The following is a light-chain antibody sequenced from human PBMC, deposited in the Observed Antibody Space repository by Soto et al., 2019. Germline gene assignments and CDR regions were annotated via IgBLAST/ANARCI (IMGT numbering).Light chain of an antibody. CDR1: QTISNNY. CDR2: GAS. V-gene: IGKV3-20*01. CDR3: QQYGSSHRS. Sequence: LVLTQSPGTLSLSPGERATLSCWASQTISNNYLAWYQQKPGQAPRLIIYGASSRATGIPDRFSGSGSGTDFTLTISRLEPEDSGLYYCQQYGSSHRSFGQGTKVEIK. J-gene: IGKJ1*01.